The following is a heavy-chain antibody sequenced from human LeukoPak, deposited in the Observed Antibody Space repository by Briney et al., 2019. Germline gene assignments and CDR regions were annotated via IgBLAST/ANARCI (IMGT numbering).Heavy chain of an antibody. Sequence: RGESLKISCKASGHSFTDNWIGWVRHMPGKGLEWMGVIYPGDSRTRYSPSFRGQVTISVDKSISTAYLQWSSLKASDTAIYYCACREFSSPWSDPWGQGTLVTVSS. J-gene: IGHJ5*02. CDR3: ACREFSSPWSDP. CDR1: GHSFTDNW. CDR2: IYPGDSRT. D-gene: IGHD6-6*01. V-gene: IGHV5-51*01.